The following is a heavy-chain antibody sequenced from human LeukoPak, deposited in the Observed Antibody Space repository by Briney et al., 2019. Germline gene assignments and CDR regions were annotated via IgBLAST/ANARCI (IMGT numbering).Heavy chain of an antibody. CDR3: AREGGDYYGSMVDY. J-gene: IGHJ4*02. V-gene: IGHV1-2*02. CDR1: GYTFTGYY. D-gene: IGHD3-10*01. Sequence: GASVKVSCKASGYTFTGYYMHWVRQAPGQGLEWMGWINPNSGGTNYAQKFQGRVTMTRDTSISTAYMELSRLRSDDTAVYYCAREGGDYYGSMVDYWGQGTLVTVSS. CDR2: INPNSGGT.